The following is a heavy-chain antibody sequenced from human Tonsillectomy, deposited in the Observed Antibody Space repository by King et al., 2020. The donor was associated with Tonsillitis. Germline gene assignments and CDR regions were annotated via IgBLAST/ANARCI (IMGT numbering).Heavy chain of an antibody. D-gene: IGHD6-19*01. CDR3: ARRFWGSGWVDAFDI. Sequence: QLQESGPGLVKPSETLSLTCPVSGGSISSYYWSWIRQPPGKGLEWIGYIYYSGSTNYNPSLKSRVTISVDTSKNQFSLKLSSVTAADTAVYYCARRFWGSGWVDAFDIWGQGTMVTVSS. V-gene: IGHV4-59*08. J-gene: IGHJ3*02. CDR2: IYYSGST. CDR1: GGSISSYY.